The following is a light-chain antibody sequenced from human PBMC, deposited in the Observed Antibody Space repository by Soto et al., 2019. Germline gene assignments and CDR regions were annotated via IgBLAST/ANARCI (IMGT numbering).Light chain of an antibody. Sequence: QSVLTQPPSVSGTPGLRVNISCSGGISNIGKDTVNWYQQLPGTAPKLLMFNDDKRPSGVPDRFSGSRSGTSASLAISGLPSDDEAVYFCSSCDDSLNGWVFGGGTKLTVL. CDR1: ISNIGKDT. CDR3: SSCDDSLNGWV. J-gene: IGLJ3*02. CDR2: NDD. V-gene: IGLV1-44*01.